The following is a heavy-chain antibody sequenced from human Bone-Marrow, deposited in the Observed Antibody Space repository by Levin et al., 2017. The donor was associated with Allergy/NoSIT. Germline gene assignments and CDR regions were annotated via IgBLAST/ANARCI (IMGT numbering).Heavy chain of an antibody. CDR2: ISLSSGYL. D-gene: IGHD2-15*01. CDR3: ARAAYASGGSCYFDY. V-gene: IGHV3-21*01. CDR1: GFTFSRYA. J-gene: IGHJ4*02. Sequence: GGSLRLSCAASGFTFSRYAMNWVRQAPGKGLEWVSSISLSSGYLDDADSVRGRFTISRDNAKNSLSLQMNSLRAGDSAMYYCARAAYASGGSCYFDYWGQGTLVTVYS.